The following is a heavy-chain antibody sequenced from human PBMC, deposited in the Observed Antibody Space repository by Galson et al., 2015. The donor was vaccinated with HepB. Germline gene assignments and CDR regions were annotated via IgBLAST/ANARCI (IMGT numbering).Heavy chain of an antibody. D-gene: IGHD4-17*01. CDR2: IYYSGSA. V-gene: IGHV4-39*01. Sequence: SETLSLTCAVYGGSISSSSYYWGWIRQPPGKGLEWIGSIYYSGSAYYNPSLKSRVTISVDTSKNQFSLKLSSVTAADTAVYYCARGEGWYGDYLTKFDYWGQGTLVTVSS. J-gene: IGHJ4*02. CDR1: GGSISSSSYY. CDR3: ARGEGWYGDYLTKFDY.